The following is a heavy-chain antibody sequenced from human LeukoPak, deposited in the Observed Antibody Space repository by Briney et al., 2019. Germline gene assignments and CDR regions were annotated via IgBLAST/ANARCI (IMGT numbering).Heavy chain of an antibody. CDR3: AGEDNSSGYRPFDI. J-gene: IGHJ4*02. V-gene: IGHV1-2*06. CDR1: GHTFTGYY. D-gene: IGHD3-22*01. CDR2: INPNNGGT. Sequence: ASVKVSCKASGHTFTGYYIHWVRQAPGQGLDWMGRINPNNGGTNYAQKFQGRVTMTRDMSMSTAYMELSRLRSDDTAVYYCAGEDNSSGYRPFDIWGQGTLVTVSS.